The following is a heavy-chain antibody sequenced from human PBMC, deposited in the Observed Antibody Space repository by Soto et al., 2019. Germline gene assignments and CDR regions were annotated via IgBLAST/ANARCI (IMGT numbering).Heavy chain of an antibody. V-gene: IGHV1-3*05. J-gene: IGHJ4*02. Sequence: QVQLVQSGAEEKKPGASVKVSCKASGYTFTSYAVHWVRQAPGQRLEWMGWINAGNGNTKYSQKFQGRVTITRDTSASTAYMELSSLRSEDTAVYCCARGSGYYYWDDYWGQGTLVTVSS. CDR1: GYTFTSYA. D-gene: IGHD3-22*01. CDR3: ARGSGYYYWDDY. CDR2: INAGNGNT.